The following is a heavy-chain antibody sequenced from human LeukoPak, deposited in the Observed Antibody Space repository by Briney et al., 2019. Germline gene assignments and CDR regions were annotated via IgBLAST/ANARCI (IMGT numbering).Heavy chain of an antibody. CDR3: ARAPLGGYTAGYFDY. J-gene: IGHJ4*02. CDR2: IYYSGST. V-gene: IGHV4-31*03. CDR1: GGSISSGGYY. Sequence: SETLSLTCTVSGGSISSGGYYWSWIRQHPGKGLEWIGYIYYSGSTYYNPSLKSRVTISVDTSKNQFSLKLSSVTAADTAVYYCARAPLGGYTAGYFDYWGQGTLVTVSP. D-gene: IGHD5-24*01.